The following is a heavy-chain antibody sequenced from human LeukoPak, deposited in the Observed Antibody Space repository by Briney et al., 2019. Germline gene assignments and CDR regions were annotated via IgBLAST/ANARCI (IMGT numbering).Heavy chain of an antibody. D-gene: IGHD6-13*01. CDR3: AGVPYSYSSSWYGDTYWFDP. CDR2: IIPIFGTA. J-gene: IGHJ5*02. V-gene: IGHV1-69*05. CDR1: GGTFSSYA. Sequence: SVKVSCKASGGTFSSYAISWVRQAPGQGLEWMGGIIPIFGTANYAQKFQGRVTITTDESTSTAYMELSSLRSEATAVYYFAGVPYSYSSSWYGDTYWFDPWGKGTLVTVS.